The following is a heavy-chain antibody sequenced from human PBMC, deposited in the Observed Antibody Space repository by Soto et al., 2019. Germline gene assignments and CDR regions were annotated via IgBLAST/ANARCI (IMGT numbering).Heavy chain of an antibody. CDR1: GFTVSSNY. V-gene: IGHV3-66*01. Sequence: GGSLRLSCAASGFTVSSNYMSWVRQAPGKGLEWVSVIYSGGSTYYADSVKGRFTISRDNSKNTLHLQMNSLRAEDTAVYYCARGLRYFDWLPTSYYYYYGMDVWGQGTTVTVSS. D-gene: IGHD3-9*01. CDR2: IYSGGST. J-gene: IGHJ6*02. CDR3: ARGLRYFDWLPTSYYYYYGMDV.